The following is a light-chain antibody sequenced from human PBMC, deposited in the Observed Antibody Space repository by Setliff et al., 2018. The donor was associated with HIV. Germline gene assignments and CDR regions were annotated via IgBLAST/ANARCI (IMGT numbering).Light chain of an antibody. J-gene: IGLJ1*01. CDR1: SSDVGGYNY. V-gene: IGLV2-14*01. CDR3: SSYTSTTLDV. Sequence: QSALTQPASVSGSPGQSITISCTGTSSDVGGYNYVSWYQQHPGKAPKLMIYEVSNRPSGVSNRFSSSKSGNTASLTISGLQAEDEADYYCSSYTSTTLDVFGTGTKVTVL. CDR2: EVS.